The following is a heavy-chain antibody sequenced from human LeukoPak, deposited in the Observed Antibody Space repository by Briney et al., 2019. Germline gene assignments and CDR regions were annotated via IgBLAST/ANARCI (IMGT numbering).Heavy chain of an antibody. Sequence: PGGSPRLSCAASGFTFSTYWMHWVRQAPGEGLVWVSRINSDGSSTNYADSVKGRFTISRDNAKNTLYLQMNSLRVEDTALYYCATLEGSGWPDYWGQGTLVTVSS. CDR1: GFTFSTYW. D-gene: IGHD6-19*01. J-gene: IGHJ4*02. CDR2: INSDGSST. V-gene: IGHV3-74*01. CDR3: ATLEGSGWPDY.